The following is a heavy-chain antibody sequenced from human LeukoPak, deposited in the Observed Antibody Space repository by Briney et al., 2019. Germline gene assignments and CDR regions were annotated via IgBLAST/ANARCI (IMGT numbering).Heavy chain of an antibody. D-gene: IGHD3-22*01. J-gene: IGHJ4*02. Sequence: GGSLRLSCAASGFTFSSYGMHWVRQAPGKGLEWVAFIRYDGSNKYYADSVKGRFTISRDNSKNTLYLQMNSLRAEDTAVYYCAKDDRDDTYYYDSSGYYPDYWGQGTLVTVSS. V-gene: IGHV3-30*02. CDR2: IRYDGSNK. CDR1: GFTFSSYG. CDR3: AKDDRDDTYYYDSSGYYPDY.